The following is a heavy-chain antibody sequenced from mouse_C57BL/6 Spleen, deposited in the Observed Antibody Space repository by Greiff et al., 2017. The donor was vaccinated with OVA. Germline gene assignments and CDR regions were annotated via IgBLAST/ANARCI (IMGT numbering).Heavy chain of an antibody. J-gene: IGHJ4*01. CDR3: ARFYDYGGGNAMDY. CDR1: GYTFTDYY. V-gene: IGHV1-26*01. CDR2: INPNNGGT. Sequence: EVQLQQSGPELVKPGASVKISCKASGYTFTDYYMNWVKQSHGKSLEWIGDINPNNGGTSYNQKFKGKATLTVDKSSSTAYMELRSLTSEDSAVYYCARFYDYGGGNAMDYWGQGTSVTVSS. D-gene: IGHD2-4*01.